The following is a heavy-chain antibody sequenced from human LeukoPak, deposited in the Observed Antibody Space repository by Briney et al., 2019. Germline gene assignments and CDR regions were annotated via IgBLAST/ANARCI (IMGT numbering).Heavy chain of an antibody. CDR3: ARNLRYCSSTSCQPHPS. D-gene: IGHD2-2*01. J-gene: IGHJ5*02. CDR2: INHSGST. V-gene: IGHV4-34*01. CDR1: GGSFSGYY. Sequence: SETLSLTXAVYGGSFSGYYWSWIRQPPRKGVEWIGEINHSGSTNYNPSLKSRVTISVDTSKNQFSLKLSSVTAADTAVYYCARNLRYCSSTSCQPHPSWGQGTLVTVSS.